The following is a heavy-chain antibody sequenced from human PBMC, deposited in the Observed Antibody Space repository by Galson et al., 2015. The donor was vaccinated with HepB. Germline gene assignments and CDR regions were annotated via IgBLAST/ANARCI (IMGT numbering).Heavy chain of an antibody. CDR2: ISSSSSTI. CDR3: ARDGRVSGSYIDYYYGMDV. CDR1: GFTFSSYS. D-gene: IGHD1-26*01. Sequence: SLRLSCAASGFTFSSYSMNWVRQAPGKGLEWASYISSSSSTIYYADSVKGRFTISRDNAKNSLYLQMNSLRAEDTAVYYCARDGRVSGSYIDYYYGMDVWGQGTTVTVSS. J-gene: IGHJ6*02. V-gene: IGHV3-48*01.